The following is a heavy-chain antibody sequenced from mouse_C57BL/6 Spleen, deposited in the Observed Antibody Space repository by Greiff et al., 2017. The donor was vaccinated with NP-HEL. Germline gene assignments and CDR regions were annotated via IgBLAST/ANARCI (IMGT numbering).Heavy chain of an antibody. Sequence: VKLVESGAELARPGASVKMSCKASGYTFTSYTMHWVKQRPGQGLEWIGYINPSSGYTKYNQKFKDKATLTADKSSSTAYMQLSSLTSEDSAVYYCARAYEGYFDVWGTGTTVTVSS. V-gene: IGHV1-4*01. CDR1: GYTFTSYT. J-gene: IGHJ1*03. CDR2: INPSSGYT. CDR3: ARAYEGYFDV. D-gene: IGHD1-1*01.